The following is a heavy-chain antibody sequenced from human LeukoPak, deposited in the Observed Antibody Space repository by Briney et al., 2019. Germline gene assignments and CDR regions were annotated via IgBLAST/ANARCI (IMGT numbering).Heavy chain of an antibody. CDR1: GYSFTNYW. CDR3: ARHSVDYYDSSDHYYPDY. V-gene: IGHV5-51*01. CDR2: IYPGDSDT. Sequence: PGESLKISCKGSGYSFTNYWIGWVRQMPGKGLEWMGIIYPGDSDTRYSPSFQGQVTVSADKSISTAYLQWSSLKASDTAMYYCARHSVDYYDSSDHYYPDYWGQGTLVTVSS. D-gene: IGHD3-22*01. J-gene: IGHJ4*02.